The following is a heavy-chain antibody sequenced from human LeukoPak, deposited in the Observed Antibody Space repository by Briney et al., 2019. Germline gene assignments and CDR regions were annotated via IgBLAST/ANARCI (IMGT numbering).Heavy chain of an antibody. CDR3: ARMGDRTSPHYYYYMDV. Sequence: SETLSLTCAVYSGSFSGYYWSWIRQAPGKGLEWIGEINHSGSTNYNPSLRTRVAISVDTSKNQFSLKPTSVTVADTAMYYCARMGDRTSPHYYYYMDVWGKGTTVTVSS. J-gene: IGHJ6*03. D-gene: IGHD3-16*01. V-gene: IGHV4-34*01. CDR1: SGSFSGYY. CDR2: INHSGST.